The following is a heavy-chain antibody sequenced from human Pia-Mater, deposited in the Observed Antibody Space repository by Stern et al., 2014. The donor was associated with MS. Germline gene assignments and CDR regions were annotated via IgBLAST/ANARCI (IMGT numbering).Heavy chain of an antibody. V-gene: IGHV3-23*04. CDR2: ISGNGDEK. J-gene: IGHJ1*01. CDR3: AKGNTYFFDTSDAAPGY. Sequence: VQLVESGGGVVQPGGSLRLSCAFSQLTFSCHAMSWVRQAPGKGLEWVSGISGNGDEKKYAESVKGRFTMSRDNSTETGFLQLNNVRAEDTAVYYCAKGNTYFFDTSDAAPGYWGQGTLVTVSS. CDR1: QLTFSCHA. D-gene: IGHD3-22*01.